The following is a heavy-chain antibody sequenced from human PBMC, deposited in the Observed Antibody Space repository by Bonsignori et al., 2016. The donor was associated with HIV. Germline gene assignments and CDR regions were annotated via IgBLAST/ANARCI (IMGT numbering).Heavy chain of an antibody. Sequence: WVRQAPGQGLEWMGWISAYNGNTNYAQKLQGRVTMTTDTSTSTAYDGAEEPEILTTPAVYYCARDAAVAAIRFYFDYWGQGTLVTVSS. V-gene: IGHV1-18*01. D-gene: IGHD6-19*01. CDR2: ISAYNGNT. J-gene: IGHJ4*02. CDR3: ARDAAVAAIRFYFDY.